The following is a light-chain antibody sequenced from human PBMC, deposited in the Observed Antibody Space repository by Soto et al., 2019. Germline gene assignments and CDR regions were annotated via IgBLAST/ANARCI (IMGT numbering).Light chain of an antibody. J-gene: IGKJ2*01. CDR3: QQSFTTPHT. V-gene: IGKV1-39*01. CDR2: AAS. Sequence: DIQMTQSPSSLSASVGDRVTITCRASQSISSYLNWYQQQPEKAPKLLIYAASSLQSGVPSRFSDSASGTDFTLTISSLQPEDFATYYCQQSFTTPHTFGQGTKLEIK. CDR1: QSISSY.